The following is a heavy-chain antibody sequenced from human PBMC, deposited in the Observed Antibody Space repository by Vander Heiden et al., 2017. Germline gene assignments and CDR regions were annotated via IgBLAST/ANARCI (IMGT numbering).Heavy chain of an antibody. J-gene: IGHJ4*02. D-gene: IGHD3-22*01. Sequence: VQLLEPGGGLVQPGGSLRLSCAASGFTFSSYAMSCVRQAPGKGLERVSAISGRGGGTYYADSVEGRFTISRDNSKNTLYLQMNSLRAEDTAVYYCAKGLAYYYDSSGYFDYFDYWGQGTLVTVSS. CDR3: AKGLAYYYDSSGYFDYFDY. V-gene: IGHV3-23*01. CDR2: ISGRGGGT. CDR1: GFTFSSYA.